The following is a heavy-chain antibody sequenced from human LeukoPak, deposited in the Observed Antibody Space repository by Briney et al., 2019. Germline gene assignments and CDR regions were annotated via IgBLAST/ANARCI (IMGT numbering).Heavy chain of an antibody. D-gene: IGHD2-2*01. Sequence: ASVKVSCKTSGYTFTGYFIHWVRQAPGQGLEWMGWINPNNGGTKSAQRFQGRVTMTRDTPLSTAYMELTSLRSDDTAVYYCVRDPPGYQCTNTRCYPEVDYWGQGTQVTVSS. CDR3: VRDPPGYQCTNTRCYPEVDY. CDR2: INPNNGGT. J-gene: IGHJ4*02. V-gene: IGHV1-2*02. CDR1: GYTFTGYF.